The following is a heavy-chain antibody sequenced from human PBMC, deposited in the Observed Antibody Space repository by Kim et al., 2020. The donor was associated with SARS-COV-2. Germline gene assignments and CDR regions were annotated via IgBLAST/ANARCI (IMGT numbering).Heavy chain of an antibody. J-gene: IGHJ4*02. D-gene: IGHD6-19*01. V-gene: IGHV3-23*01. CDR3: SPLPWGIAVAGGLDY. CDR1: GFTFSSYA. CDR2: ISGSGGST. Sequence: GGSLRLSCAASGFTFSSYAMSWVRQAPGKGLEWVSAISGSGGSTYYADSVKGRFTISRDNSKNTLYLQMNSLRAEDTAVYYCSPLPWGIAVAGGLDYWGQGTLVTVSS.